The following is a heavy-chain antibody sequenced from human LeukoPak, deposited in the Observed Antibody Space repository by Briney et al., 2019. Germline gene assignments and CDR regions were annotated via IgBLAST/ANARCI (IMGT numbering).Heavy chain of an antibody. CDR1: GFTFSYYA. V-gene: IGHV3-23*01. CDR2: ISTIGDRT. CDR3: ARPISYYYDSSGYLA. J-gene: IGHJ5*02. D-gene: IGHD3-22*01. Sequence: GGSLRLSCAASGFTFSYYAMTWVRQAPGKGLEWVSSISTIGDRTYYADSVQGRFTLSRDNSKNTLYLQMNSLRAEDTAVYYCARPISYYYDSSGYLAWGQGTLVTVSS.